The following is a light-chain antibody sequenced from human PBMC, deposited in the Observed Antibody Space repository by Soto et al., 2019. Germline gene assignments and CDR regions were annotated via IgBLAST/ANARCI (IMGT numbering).Light chain of an antibody. CDR2: GAS. V-gene: IGKV3-20*01. Sequence: EIVLTQSPATLSLSPGERATLSCRASQSVSSNLAWYQQKPGQAPRLLIYGASSRATGIPDRFSGSGSGTDFTLTISRLEPEDFAVYYCQQYGSSRPTFGQGTRLEIK. J-gene: IGKJ5*01. CDR1: QSVSSN. CDR3: QQYGSSRPT.